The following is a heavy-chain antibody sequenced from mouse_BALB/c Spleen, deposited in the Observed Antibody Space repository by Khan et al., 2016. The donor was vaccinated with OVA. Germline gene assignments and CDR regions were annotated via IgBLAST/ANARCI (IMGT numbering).Heavy chain of an antibody. V-gene: IGHV5-4*02. CDR3: TSAGYSGFAY. CDR2: ISDGGSYT. D-gene: IGHD2-12*01. CDR1: GFTFSDYY. J-gene: IGHJ3*01. Sequence: EVELVESGGGLVKPGGSLKLSCAASGFTFSDYYMYWVRQTPEKRLEWVATISDGGSYTYYPDSVPGRFTISRDNAKNNLYLQMSSLKSEDTAMYYCTSAGYSGFAYWGQGTLVTVSA.